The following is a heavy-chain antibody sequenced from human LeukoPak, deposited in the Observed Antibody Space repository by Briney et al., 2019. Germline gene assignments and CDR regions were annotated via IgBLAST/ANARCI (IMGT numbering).Heavy chain of an antibody. J-gene: IGHJ4*02. D-gene: IGHD3-10*02. V-gene: IGHV3-30*03. Sequence: PGGSLRLSCAASGFTFDNYGMHWVRQAPGKGLEWVAIISYDGSDKYYADSVKGRFTISRDNSKNTLYLQMNSLRAEDTAVYYCARGTMFPYYFDYWGQGTLVTVSS. CDR2: ISYDGSDK. CDR1: GFTFDNYG. CDR3: ARGTMFPYYFDY.